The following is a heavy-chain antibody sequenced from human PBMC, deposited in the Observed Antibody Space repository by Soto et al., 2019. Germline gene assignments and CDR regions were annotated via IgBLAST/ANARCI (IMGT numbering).Heavy chain of an antibody. V-gene: IGHV1-18*01. CDR1: GYTFSNNG. Sequence: QVQLVQSGAEVKSPGASVKVSCKASGYTFSNNGINWVRQAPGQGLEGMGWISAYTGNTKYAQSFQGRVTMTTDTSTSTAYLELRTLRYDDTAVYYCARKGGGWEHADYWGQGTLVTVSS. CDR3: ARKGGGWEHADY. J-gene: IGHJ4*02. CDR2: ISAYTGNT. D-gene: IGHD1-26*01.